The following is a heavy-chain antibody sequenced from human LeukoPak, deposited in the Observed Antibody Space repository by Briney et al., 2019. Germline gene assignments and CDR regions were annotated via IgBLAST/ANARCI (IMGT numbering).Heavy chain of an antibody. CDR3: ARSESIWFGEFYYFDY. J-gene: IGHJ4*02. CDR2: INAGNGNT. V-gene: IGHV1-3*01. Sequence: ASVKVSCKASGYTFTSYAVHWLRQAPGQRLEWMGWINAGNGNTKYSQKFQGRVTITRDTSASTAYMELSSLRSEDTAVYYCARSESIWFGEFYYFDYWGQGTLVTVSS. CDR1: GYTFTSYA. D-gene: IGHD3-10*01.